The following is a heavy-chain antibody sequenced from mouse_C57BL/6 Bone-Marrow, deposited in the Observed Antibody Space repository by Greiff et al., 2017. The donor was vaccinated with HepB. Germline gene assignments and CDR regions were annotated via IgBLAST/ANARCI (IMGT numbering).Heavy chain of an antibody. V-gene: IGHV5-4*01. Sequence: DVKLVESGGGLVKPGGSLKLSCAASGFTFSSYAMSWVRQTPEKRLEWVATISDGGSYTYYPDNVKGRFTISRDNAKNNLYLQMSHLKSEDTAMYYCAREDYYGSSYDYYAMDYWGQGTSVTVSS. D-gene: IGHD1-1*01. CDR3: AREDYYGSSYDYYAMDY. CDR2: ISDGGSYT. J-gene: IGHJ4*01. CDR1: GFTFSSYA.